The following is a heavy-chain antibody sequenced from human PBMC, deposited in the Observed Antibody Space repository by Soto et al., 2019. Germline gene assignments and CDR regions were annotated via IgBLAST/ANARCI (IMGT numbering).Heavy chain of an antibody. V-gene: IGHV3-72*01. CDR1: GFSFSDHY. D-gene: IGHD6-13*01. Sequence: EVQLVESGGGLVQPGGSLRLSCAASGFSFSDHYMDWVRQAPGEGLEWLGRIRNKLNSYTTEYAASVKGRFTISRDDSEKSLYLQMNSLKNDDTAVYYCIRAKGSTWTEHVSDLWGQGTMVTVSS. CDR2: IRNKLNSYTT. J-gene: IGHJ3*01. CDR3: IRAKGSTWTEHVSDL.